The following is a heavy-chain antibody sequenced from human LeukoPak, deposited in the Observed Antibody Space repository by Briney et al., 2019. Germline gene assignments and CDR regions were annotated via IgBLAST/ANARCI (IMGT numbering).Heavy chain of an antibody. D-gene: IGHD1-26*01. Sequence: GGSLRLSCAASGFTFSTYAMNWVCQAPGKGLEWVSSISGSAGTTYYADSVKGRFTISRDNSKNTLFLQMNSLRAEDTAVYYCAKDGIVGATNGDFFDCWGQGTLVTISS. CDR2: ISGSAGTT. CDR3: AKDGIVGATNGDFFDC. V-gene: IGHV3-23*01. J-gene: IGHJ4*02. CDR1: GFTFSTYA.